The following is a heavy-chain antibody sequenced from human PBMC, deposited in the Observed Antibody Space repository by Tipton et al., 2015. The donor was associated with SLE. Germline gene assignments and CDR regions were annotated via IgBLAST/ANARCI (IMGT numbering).Heavy chain of an antibody. CDR3: ARTGELFDY. Sequence: TLSLTCAVYGGSFSGYYWSWIRHPPGEGLEGIGEINHSGSTNYNPSLKRRVTISVDTSKNQFSPKLSSVTAADTAVYYCARTGELFDYWGQGTLVTVSS. CDR1: GGSFSGYY. V-gene: IGHV4-34*01. D-gene: IGHD1-26*01. CDR2: INHSGST. J-gene: IGHJ4*02.